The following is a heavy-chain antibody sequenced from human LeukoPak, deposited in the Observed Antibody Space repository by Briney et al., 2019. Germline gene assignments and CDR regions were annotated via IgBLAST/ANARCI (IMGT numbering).Heavy chain of an antibody. CDR3: AKDLRWDHPGFDP. D-gene: IGHD4-23*01. Sequence: ASVKVSCKASGYIFTSYYMHWMRQAPGQGLEWMGIINPGGGSTSYAQKFQDRVTMTRDTSTSTVYMELSSLRSDDTAVYYCAKDLRWDHPGFDPWGQGTLVIVSS. CDR1: GYIFTSYY. V-gene: IGHV1-46*01. J-gene: IGHJ5*02. CDR2: INPGGGST.